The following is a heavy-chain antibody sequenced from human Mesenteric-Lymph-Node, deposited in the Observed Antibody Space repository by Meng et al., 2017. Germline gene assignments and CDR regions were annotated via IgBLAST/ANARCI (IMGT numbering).Heavy chain of an antibody. Sequence: EVELVESGGGLVQPGGSLKLSCAASGFTFSGSAMHWVRQASGKGLYWVSAISSSGDRIYYVDSVKGRFTISRDNSKNTLYLQMNSLSAEDTAIYYCAKIIGGGINELDYWGQGTLVTVSS. CDR1: GFTFSGSA. J-gene: IGHJ4*02. V-gene: IGHV3-23*04. D-gene: IGHD3-16*01. CDR2: ISSSGDRI. CDR3: AKIIGGGINELDY.